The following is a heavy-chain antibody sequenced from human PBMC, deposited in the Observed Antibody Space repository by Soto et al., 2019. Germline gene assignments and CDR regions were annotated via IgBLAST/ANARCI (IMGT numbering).Heavy chain of an antibody. CDR3: ARLFFLYYYDISGYSLRDVFDI. CDR2: IYYSGST. J-gene: IGHJ3*02. Sequence: SETLSLTCTVSGGSISSYYWSWIRQPPGKGLEWIGYIYYSGSTNYNPSLKSRVTISVDTSKNQFSLKLSSVTAADTAVYYCARLFFLYYYDISGYSLRDVFDIWAQGTMVTVS. CDR1: GGSISSYY. D-gene: IGHD3-22*01. V-gene: IGHV4-59*08.